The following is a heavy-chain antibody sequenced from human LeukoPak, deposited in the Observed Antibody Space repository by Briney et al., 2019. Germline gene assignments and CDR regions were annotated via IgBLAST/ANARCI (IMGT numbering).Heavy chain of an antibody. CDR3: ARAGSDILTGYHAEYFQH. V-gene: IGHV1-69*04. D-gene: IGHD3-9*01. CDR2: IIPILGIA. Sequence: SVKVSCKASGGTFSSYAISWVRQAPGQGLEWMGRIIPILGIANYAQKFQGRVTITADKSSSTAYMELSSLRSEDTAVYYCARAGSDILTGYHAEYFQHWGQGTLVTVSS. J-gene: IGHJ1*01. CDR1: GGTFSSYA.